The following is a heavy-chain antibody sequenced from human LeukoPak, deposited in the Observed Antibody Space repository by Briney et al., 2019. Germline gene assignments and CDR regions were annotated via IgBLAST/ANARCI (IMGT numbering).Heavy chain of an antibody. J-gene: IGHJ6*03. CDR3: AKRGGTESFYYYYMDV. CDR2: ISRSGGTT. CDR1: GFTFSSYD. V-gene: IGHV3-23*01. Sequence: PGGSLRLSCAASGFTFSSYDMTWVRQTPGKGLEWVALISRSGGTTYYADSVKGRFTISRDNSKNTLYLQMNSLRAEDTAKYYCAKRGGTESFYYYYMDVWGKGTTVTVSS. D-gene: IGHD2-15*01.